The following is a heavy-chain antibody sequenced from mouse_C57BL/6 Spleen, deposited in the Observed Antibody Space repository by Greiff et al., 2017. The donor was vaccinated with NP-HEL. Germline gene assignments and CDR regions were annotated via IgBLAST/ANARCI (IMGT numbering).Heavy chain of an antibody. CDR3: ARYDCDTAHWYFDV. D-gene: IGHD2-4*01. Sequence: QVQLQQSGAELARPGASVKLSCKASGYTFTSYGISWVKQRTGQGLEWIGEIYPRSGNTYYNEKFKGKATLTADKSSSTAYMELRSLTSEDSAVYICARYDCDTAHWYFDVWGTGATVTVSS. CDR1: GYTFTSYG. J-gene: IGHJ1*03. V-gene: IGHV1-81*01. CDR2: IYPRSGNT.